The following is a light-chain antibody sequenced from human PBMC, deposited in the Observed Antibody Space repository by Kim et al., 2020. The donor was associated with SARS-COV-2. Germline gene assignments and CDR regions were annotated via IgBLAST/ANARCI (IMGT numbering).Light chain of an antibody. J-gene: IGKJ5*01. V-gene: IGKV3-11*01. CDR1: QIVGTY. CDR2: GAS. Sequence: SLPPGDASPPPRRARQIVGTYLAWYQQKAGQPPSLVICGASRRATGIPARFSGGGSGKDFTLTINNLEPEDFAVYYCQQRDTWITFGQGTRLEIK. CDR3: QQRDTWIT.